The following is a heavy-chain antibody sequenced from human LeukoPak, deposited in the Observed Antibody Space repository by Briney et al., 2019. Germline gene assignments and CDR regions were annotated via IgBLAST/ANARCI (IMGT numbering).Heavy chain of an antibody. CDR2: ISYDGSNK. J-gene: IGHJ5*02. CDR1: GFTFSSYG. V-gene: IGHV3-30*18. D-gene: IGHD3-10*01. CDR3: AKGAGSGSYYNEGGNWFDP. Sequence: PGRSLRLSCAASGFTFSSYGMHWVRQAPGKGLEWVAVISYDGSNKYYADSVKGRFTISRDNSKNTLYLQMNSLRAEDTAVYYCAKGAGSGSYYNEGGNWFDPWGQGTLVTVSS.